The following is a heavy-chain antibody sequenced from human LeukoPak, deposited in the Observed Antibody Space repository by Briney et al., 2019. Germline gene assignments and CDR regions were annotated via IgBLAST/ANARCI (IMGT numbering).Heavy chain of an antibody. Sequence: GGSLRLSCAASGFTFDAYAMHWVRQAPGKGLEWVSGISWNSGSIGYADSVKGRFTISRDNAKNSLYLQMNSLRAEDMALYYCAKAGSPGIAAAGTAIGAFDIWGQGTMVTVSS. CDR1: GFTFDAYA. J-gene: IGHJ3*02. D-gene: IGHD6-13*01. CDR3: AKAGSPGIAAAGTAIGAFDI. V-gene: IGHV3-9*03. CDR2: ISWNSGSI.